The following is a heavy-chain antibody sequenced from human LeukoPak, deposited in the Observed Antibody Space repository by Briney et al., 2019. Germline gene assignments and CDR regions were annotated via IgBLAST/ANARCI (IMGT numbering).Heavy chain of an antibody. V-gene: IGHV4-30-4*08. CDR2: IYYSGST. D-gene: IGHD5-12*01. CDR3: ARDLATALMDV. Sequence: SETLSLTCTVSGGPISSGDYYWSWIRQPPGKGLEWIGYIYYSGSTYYNPSLKSRVTISVDTSKDQFSLKLSSVTAADTAVYYCARDLATALMDVWGKGTTVTVSS. CDR1: GGPISSGDYY. J-gene: IGHJ6*04.